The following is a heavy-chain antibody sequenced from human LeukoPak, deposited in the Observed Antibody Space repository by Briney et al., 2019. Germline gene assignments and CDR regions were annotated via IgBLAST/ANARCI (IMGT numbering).Heavy chain of an antibody. V-gene: IGHV4-38-2*01. CDR3: ARNDSSGYFDY. J-gene: IGHJ4*02. Sequence: SETLSLTCAVSDSSISSTSYWGWIRQPPGKGLEWIGSIYHSGSTVYNLSLKSRVTISVDTSKKQFSLKLTSVTAADTAVYYCARNDSSGYFDYWGQGTLVTVSS. D-gene: IGHD3-22*01. CDR2: IYHSGST. CDR1: DSSISSTSY.